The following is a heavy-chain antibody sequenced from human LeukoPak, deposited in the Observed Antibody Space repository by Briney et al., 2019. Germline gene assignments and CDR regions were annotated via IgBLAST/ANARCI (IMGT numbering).Heavy chain of an antibody. CDR1: GYTFTDYY. CDR2: IDPSSGGT. Sequence: ASVKVSCKASGYTFTDYYMHWVRQALGQGLEWMRWIDPSSGGTNYAQKFQGRVTVTRDTSISTAYMDLSRLRSDDTAVYYCARAGVWDYSDSSGYHNAAFDIWGQGTMVTVSS. D-gene: IGHD3-22*01. CDR3: ARAGVWDYSDSSGYHNAAFDI. J-gene: IGHJ3*02. V-gene: IGHV1-2*02.